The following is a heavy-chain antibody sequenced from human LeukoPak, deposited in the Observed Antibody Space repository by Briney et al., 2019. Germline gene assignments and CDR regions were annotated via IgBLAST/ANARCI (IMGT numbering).Heavy chain of an antibody. CDR2: INPSCGST. D-gene: IGHD4-17*01. CDR3: ARATVTTRCSFDY. V-gene: IGHV1-46*01. J-gene: IGHJ4*02. Sequence: ASVKVSCKASGYTFTSYYIHWVRQAPGQGLEWMGIINPSCGSTSYAQNFQGRVTMTRDTSTSAVYMELSSLRSEDTAVYYCARATVTTRCSFDYWGQGTLVTVPS. CDR1: GYTFTSYY.